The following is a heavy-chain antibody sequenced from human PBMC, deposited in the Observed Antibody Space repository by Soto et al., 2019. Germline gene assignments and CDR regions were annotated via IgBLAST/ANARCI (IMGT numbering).Heavy chain of an antibody. CDR2: VSHSGST. J-gene: IGHJ3*02. Sequence: PSETLSLTCTVSGGSIFSHLWSWIRQPPGKGLEWIGYVSHSGSTTHNPSLKSRVTISLDTSQNQVSLQLRSVTAADTAVYYCAREGPLSGDAFDIWAEGQRSPS. CDR1: GGSIFSHL. D-gene: IGHD3-16*01. CDR3: AREGPLSGDAFDI. V-gene: IGHV4-59*11.